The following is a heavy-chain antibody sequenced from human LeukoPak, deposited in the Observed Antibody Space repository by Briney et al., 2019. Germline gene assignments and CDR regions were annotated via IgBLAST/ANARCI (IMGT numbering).Heavy chain of an antibody. Sequence: PGGSLRLSCAASGFTFSDYYVSWIRQAPGKGLEWVSYISSSGSTIYYADSVKGRFTISRDNAKNSLYLQMNSLRAEDTAVYYCATGKYEPVAFDYWGQGTLVTVSS. V-gene: IGHV3-11*01. CDR2: ISSSGSTI. CDR1: GFTFSDYY. D-gene: IGHD1-14*01. CDR3: ATGKYEPVAFDY. J-gene: IGHJ4*02.